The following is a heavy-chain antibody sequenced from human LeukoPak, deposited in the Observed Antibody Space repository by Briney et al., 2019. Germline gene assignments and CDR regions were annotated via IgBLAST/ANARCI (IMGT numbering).Heavy chain of an antibody. CDR2: ISAYNGNT. CDR1: GYTFTSYG. CDR3: ARDSSGSYYSRNWFDP. J-gene: IGHJ5*02. D-gene: IGHD1-26*01. V-gene: IGHV1-18*01. Sequence: GPVKVSSKASGYTFTSYGISWVRQAPGQGLEWMGWISAYNGNTNYAQKLQGRVTMTTDTSTSTAYMELRSLRSDDTAVYYCARDSSGSYYSRNWFDPWGQGTLVTVSS.